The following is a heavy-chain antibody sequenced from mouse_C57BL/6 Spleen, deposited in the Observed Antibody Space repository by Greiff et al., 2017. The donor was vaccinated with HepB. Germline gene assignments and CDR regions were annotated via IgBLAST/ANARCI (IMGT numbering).Heavy chain of an antibody. Sequence: EVKLVESEGGLVQPGSSMKLSCTASGFTFSDYYMAWVRQVPEKGLEWVANINYDGSSTYYLDSLKSRFIISRDNAKNILYLQMSSLKSEDTATYYCARDGATVVAGGYYFDYWGQGTTLTVSS. CDR2: INYDGSST. CDR3: ARDGATVVAGGYYFDY. V-gene: IGHV5-16*01. J-gene: IGHJ2*01. CDR1: GFTFSDYY. D-gene: IGHD1-1*01.